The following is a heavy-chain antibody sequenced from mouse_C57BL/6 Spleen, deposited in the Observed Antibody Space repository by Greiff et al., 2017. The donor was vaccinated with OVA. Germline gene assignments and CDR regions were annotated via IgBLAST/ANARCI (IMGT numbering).Heavy chain of an antibody. Sequence: EVQVVESGGGLVKPGGSLKLSCAASGFTFSDYGMHWVRQAPEKGLEWVAYISSGSSTIYYADTVKGRFTISRDNAKNTLFLQMTSLRSEDTAMYYCAKIYYGYEGYFDVWGTGTTVTVSS. CDR2: ISSGSSTI. J-gene: IGHJ1*03. D-gene: IGHD2-2*01. CDR1: GFTFSDYG. V-gene: IGHV5-17*01. CDR3: AKIYYGYEGYFDV.